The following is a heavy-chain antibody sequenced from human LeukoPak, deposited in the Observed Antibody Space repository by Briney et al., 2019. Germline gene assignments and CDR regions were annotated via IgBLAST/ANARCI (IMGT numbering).Heavy chain of an antibody. Sequence: GESLKISCKGSGYSFTSYWIGWVRQMPGKGLEWMGIIYPGDSDTRYNPSFQGQVTISADKSISTAYLQWSSLKASDTAMYYCARILVPTAMGTYFDYWGQGTLVTVSS. V-gene: IGHV5-51*01. CDR3: ARILVPTAMGTYFDY. J-gene: IGHJ4*02. CDR2: IYPGDSDT. D-gene: IGHD5-18*01. CDR1: GYSFTSYW.